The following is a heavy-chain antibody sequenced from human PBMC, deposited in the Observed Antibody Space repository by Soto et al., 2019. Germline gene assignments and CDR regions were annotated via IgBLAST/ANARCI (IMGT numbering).Heavy chain of an antibody. CDR2: IYYSGTA. Sequence: PSETLSLTCTVSGGSINSYYWSWFRQPPGKGLEWIGYIYYSGTANYNPSLRSRVTISVDTSKKQFSLKLSSVTAADTAVYYCARTITGTAFDSWGQGTLVTVSS. CDR3: ARTITGTAFDS. D-gene: IGHD1-7*01. CDR1: GGSINSYY. V-gene: IGHV4-59*01. J-gene: IGHJ4*02.